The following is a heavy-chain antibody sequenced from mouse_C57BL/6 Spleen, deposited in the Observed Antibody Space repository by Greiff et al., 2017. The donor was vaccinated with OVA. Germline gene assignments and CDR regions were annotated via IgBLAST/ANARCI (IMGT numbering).Heavy chain of an antibody. V-gene: IGHV1-26*01. CDR1: GYTFTDYY. CDR3: TIESAY. J-gene: IGHJ3*01. Sequence: EVQLQQSGPELVKPGASVKISCKASGYTFTDYYMNWVKQSHGKSLEWIGDINPNNGGTSYNQKFKGKATLTVDKSSSTAYMELRSLTSEDSAVYYCTIESAYWGQGTLVTVSA. CDR2: INPNNGGT.